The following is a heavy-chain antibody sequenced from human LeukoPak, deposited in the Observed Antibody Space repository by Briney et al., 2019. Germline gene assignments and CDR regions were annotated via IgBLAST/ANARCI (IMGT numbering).Heavy chain of an antibody. D-gene: IGHD2-2*01. CDR2: IYYSGST. Sequence: SETLSLTCTVSGGSISSSSYYWGWIRQPPGKGLEWIRSIYYSGSTYYNPSLKSRVTISVDTSKNQFSLKLSSVAAADTAVYYCARLADIVVVPAAMMEFGFDYWGQGTLVTVSS. J-gene: IGHJ4*02. V-gene: IGHV4-39*07. CDR1: GGSISSSSYY. CDR3: ARLADIVVVPAAMMEFGFDY.